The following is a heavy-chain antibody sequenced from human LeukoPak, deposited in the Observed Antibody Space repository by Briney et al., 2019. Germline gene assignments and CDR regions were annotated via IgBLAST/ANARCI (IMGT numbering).Heavy chain of an antibody. Sequence: GVLRLSCAASGFTFSSYSLNWVRQAPGKGLEWVGFIRTKAYGGTTEYAASVKGRFTISRDDSKSIAYLQMNSLKTEDTAVYYCTRGDCSSTSCYAYYWGQGTLVTVSS. CDR1: GFTFSSYS. CDR2: IRTKAYGGTT. D-gene: IGHD2-2*01. V-gene: IGHV3-49*04. CDR3: TRGDCSSTSCYAYY. J-gene: IGHJ4*02.